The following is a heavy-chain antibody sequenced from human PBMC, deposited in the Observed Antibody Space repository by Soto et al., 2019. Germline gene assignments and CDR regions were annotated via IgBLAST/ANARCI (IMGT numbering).Heavy chain of an antibody. V-gene: IGHV4-4*07. J-gene: IGHJ5*02. CDR1: GASISGFY. D-gene: IGHD1-1*01. CDR2: IYATGTT. CDR3: VRDGTKTLRDWFDP. Sequence: SETLSLTCTVSGASISGFYCSWIRKSAGKGLEWIGRIYATGTTDYNPSLKSRVMMSVDTSKKQFSLKLRSVTAADTAVYYCVRDGTKTLRDWFDPWGQGISVTVSS.